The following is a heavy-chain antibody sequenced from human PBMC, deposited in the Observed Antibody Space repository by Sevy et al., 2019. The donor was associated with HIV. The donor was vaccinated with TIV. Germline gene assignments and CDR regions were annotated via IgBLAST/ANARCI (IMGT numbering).Heavy chain of an antibody. J-gene: IGHJ6*02. D-gene: IGHD5-12*01. Sequence: GGSLRLSCAASGFSFNNYDMNWVRQAPGKGLEWISYISTSSSHIYYVDSVKGRFTISRDNANTSLSGQMNSLRAEDTAVYYCAGEGGYTDQGMDVGGQGTTVTVSS. CDR1: GFSFNNYD. CDR2: ISTSSSHI. CDR3: AGEGGYTDQGMDV. V-gene: IGHV3-48*01.